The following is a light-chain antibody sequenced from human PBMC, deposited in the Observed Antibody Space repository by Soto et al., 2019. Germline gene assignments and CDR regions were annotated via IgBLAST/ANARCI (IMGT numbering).Light chain of an antibody. CDR1: QGSISY. CDR3: QQLNSYPAT. V-gene: IGKV1-9*01. CDR2: AAS. J-gene: IGKJ4*01. Sequence: DIQLTQSPSFLSASVGDRVTITCRASQGSISYLAWYQQKPGIAPKMLIYAASTLQSGVPSRFRGSGSGTEFTLTISSLQPEDVATYYCQQLNSYPATFGGGTKVEIK.